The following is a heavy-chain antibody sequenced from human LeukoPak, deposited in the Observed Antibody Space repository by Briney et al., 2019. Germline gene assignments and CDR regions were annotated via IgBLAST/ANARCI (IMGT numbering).Heavy chain of an antibody. J-gene: IGHJ6*03. V-gene: IGHV3-48*01. CDR1: GFTFSTYS. D-gene: IGHD3-22*01. CDR2: ISSSSSTI. Sequence: GGSLRLSCAASGFTFSTYSMNWVRQPPGKGLEWVSYISSSSSTIYYADSVKGRFTISRDNAKNSLYLQMNSLRAEDTAVYYCARDRRAAITMIVRYYMDVWGKGTTVTVSS. CDR3: ARDRRAAITMIVRYYMDV.